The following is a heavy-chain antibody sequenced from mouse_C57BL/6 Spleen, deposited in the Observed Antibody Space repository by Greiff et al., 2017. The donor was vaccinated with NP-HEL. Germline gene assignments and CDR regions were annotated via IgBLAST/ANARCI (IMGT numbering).Heavy chain of an antibody. CDR2: IDPETGGT. V-gene: IGHV1-15*01. CDR3: TRRGLLRDYYAMDY. CDR1: GYTFTDYE. Sequence: QVQLQQSGAELVRPGASVTLSCKASGYTFTDYEMHWVKQTPVHGLEWIGAIDPETGGTAYNQKFKGKAILTADKSSSTAYMELRSLTSEDSAVYYCTRRGLLRDYYAMDYWGQGTSVTVSS. J-gene: IGHJ4*01. D-gene: IGHD1-1*01.